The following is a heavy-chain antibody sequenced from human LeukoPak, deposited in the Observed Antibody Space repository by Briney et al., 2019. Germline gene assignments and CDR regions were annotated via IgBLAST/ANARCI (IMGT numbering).Heavy chain of an antibody. CDR2: ISVSGSNT. CDR1: GFIFSSYA. J-gene: IGHJ5*02. CDR3: ARFGSRWDWFDP. D-gene: IGHD5-24*01. Sequence: PGGSLRLSCAASGFIFSSYAMSWVRQAPGKGLEWVSIISVSGSNTYYADSVKGRFTISRDNAKNSLYLQMNSLRAEDTAVYYCARFGSRWDWFDPWGQGTLVTVSS. V-gene: IGHV3-21*01.